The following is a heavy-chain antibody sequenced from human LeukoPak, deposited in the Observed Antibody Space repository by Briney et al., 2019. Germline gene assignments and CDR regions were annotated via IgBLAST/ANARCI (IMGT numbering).Heavy chain of an antibody. CDR2: MCGTAGCT. J-gene: IGHJ5*02. D-gene: IGHD1-14*01. V-gene: IGHV3-23*01. CDR3: ARDRPNYHEPNGHYYNRDGDH. Sequence: GGSLRLSCAASGFTFQIYAMSWVRLAPGKGLQWVASMCGTAGCTFYTDSVKGRFTISRDNSKDTLYLQMNDLRADDTAIYYCARDRPNYHEPNGHYYNRDGDHWGQGALVTVSS. CDR1: GFTFQIYA.